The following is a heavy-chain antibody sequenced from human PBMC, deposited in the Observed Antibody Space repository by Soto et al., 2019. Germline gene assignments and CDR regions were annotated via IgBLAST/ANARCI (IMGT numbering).Heavy chain of an antibody. V-gene: IGHV3-23*01. CDR2: IDSAAVGT. CDR3: PQAITREQQIDS. Sequence: EVHLLESGGGLVQPGGSLRLSCAASGFTFSNYAMGWVRQAPGKGLEWVSTIDSAAVGTDYADSVKGRFTISRDKTKNPLELQMNSLRAEDTAVYYYPQAITREQQIDSWGQGTLVTVSS. CDR1: GFTFSNYA. D-gene: IGHD1-26*01. J-gene: IGHJ4*02.